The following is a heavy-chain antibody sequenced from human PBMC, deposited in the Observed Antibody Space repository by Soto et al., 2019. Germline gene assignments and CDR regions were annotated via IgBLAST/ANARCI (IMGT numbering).Heavy chain of an antibody. CDR1: GYTFTSSG. CDR2: ISAHTGSS. Sequence: QVQLVQSGAEVKKPGASVKVSCTASGYTFTSSGMCWVRQAPGPGLVWMGWISAHTGSSEYAQRFQDRVTMTTDRSTITAYMELRSPRSDDTAVYYCARAFFYQGRDSRGYSFDDFAFWGPGTLVTVSS. J-gene: IGHJ3*01. D-gene: IGHD3-22*01. V-gene: IGHV1-18*01. CDR3: ARAFFYQGRDSRGYSFDDFAF.